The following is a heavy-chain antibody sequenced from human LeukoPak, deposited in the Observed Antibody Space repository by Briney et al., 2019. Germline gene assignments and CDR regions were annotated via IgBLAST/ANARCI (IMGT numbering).Heavy chain of an antibody. D-gene: IGHD6-19*01. CDR2: FYSGGNT. V-gene: IGHV3-53*01. CDR3: AKLPSSGWLDY. J-gene: IGHJ4*02. Sequence: SGGSLRLSCVVSGFTVSNNYMSWVRQAPGKGLEWVSAFYSGGNTYYTGSVKGRFIISRDSSKNTLYPQMNNLRPEDTAMYYCAKLPSSGWLDYWGQGTLVTVSS. CDR1: GFTVSNNY.